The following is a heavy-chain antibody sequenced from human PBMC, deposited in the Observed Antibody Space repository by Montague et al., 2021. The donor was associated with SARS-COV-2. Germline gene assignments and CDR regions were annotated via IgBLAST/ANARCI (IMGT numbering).Heavy chain of an antibody. Sequence: VKPTQTLTLTCTFSGFLLSSSGVGVGWIRQPPGKAPEWLALIYWDDDTRYSPPLKSRLTVTKGTSKNQVVLTLTNMDTVDTATYFCAHIRRMYYFDDWGQGTLVTVSS. V-gene: IGHV2-5*02. CDR3: AHIRRMYYFDD. CDR2: IYWDDDT. D-gene: IGHD2/OR15-2a*01. CDR1: GFLLSSSGVG. J-gene: IGHJ4*02.